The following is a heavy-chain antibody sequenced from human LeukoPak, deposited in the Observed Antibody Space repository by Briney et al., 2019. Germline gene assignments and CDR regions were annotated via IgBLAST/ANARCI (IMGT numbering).Heavy chain of an antibody. D-gene: IGHD3-9*01. CDR3: ARRSRLYKHETTGYHDS. J-gene: IGHJ4*02. Sequence: KPSETLSLTCNVSGDYITTTNYYWAWIRQPPGKGLEWIASIFYSGNTYYNPSLKSRVIISMDTSRKQISLKLSSVTATDTAFYYCARRSRLYKHETTGYHDSWGQGTLATVSS. V-gene: IGHV4-39*01. CDR2: IFYSGNT. CDR1: GDYITTTNYY.